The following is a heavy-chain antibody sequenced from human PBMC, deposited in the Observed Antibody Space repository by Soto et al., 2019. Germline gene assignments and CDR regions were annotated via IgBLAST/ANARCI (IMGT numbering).Heavy chain of an antibody. Sequence: PGESLKISCKGSGYSFTSYWISWVRQMPGKDLEWMGRIDPSDSYTNYSPSFQGHVTVSADKSISTAYLQWSSLKASDTAMYYCARHPYYGSENYYYYYGMDVWGQGTTVTVSS. D-gene: IGHD3-10*01. CDR1: GYSFTSYW. CDR2: IDPSDSYT. CDR3: ARHPYYGSENYYYYYGMDV. J-gene: IGHJ6*02. V-gene: IGHV5-10-1*01.